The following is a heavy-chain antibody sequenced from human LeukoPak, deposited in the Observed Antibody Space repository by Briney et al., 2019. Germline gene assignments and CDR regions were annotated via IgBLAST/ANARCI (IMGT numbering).Heavy chain of an antibody. Sequence: GRSLRLSCAASGFTFSSYGMHWVRQAPGKGLEWVAVIWYDGSNKYYADSVKGRFTISRDNSKNTLYLQMNSLRAEDTAVYYCARELGIRTQPFDYWGQGTLVTVSS. V-gene: IGHV3-33*01. CDR2: IWYDGSNK. J-gene: IGHJ4*02. CDR1: GFTFSSYG. CDR3: ARELGIRTQPFDY. D-gene: IGHD7-27*01.